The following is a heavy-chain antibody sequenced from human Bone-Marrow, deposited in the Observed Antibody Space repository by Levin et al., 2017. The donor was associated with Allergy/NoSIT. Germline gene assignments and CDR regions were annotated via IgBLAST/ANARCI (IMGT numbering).Heavy chain of an antibody. CDR3: ASLGYTISYYDYAMDV. J-gene: IGHJ6*02. D-gene: IGHD5-12*01. CDR2: IKNSGTT. CDR1: GGSISNSY. Sequence: TSSETLSLTCSVSGGSISNSYWSWIRQAPGKGLEWLGYIKNSGTTKYNPSLNSRVTISADTSKNQVSLRLTSVTAADTAVYYCASLGYTISYYDYAMDVWGQGTTVTVSS. V-gene: IGHV4-59*01.